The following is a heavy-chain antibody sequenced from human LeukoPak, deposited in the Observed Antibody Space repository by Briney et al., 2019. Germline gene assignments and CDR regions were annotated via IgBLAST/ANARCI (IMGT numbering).Heavy chain of an antibody. CDR2: IYYSGST. CDR1: GGSISSSSYY. V-gene: IGHV4-39*01. D-gene: IGHD3-22*01. J-gene: IGHJ5*02. CDR3: ARTVMYYYDSSAGNWFDP. Sequence: SETLSPTCTVSGGSISSSSYYWGWIRQPPGKGLEWIGSIYYSGSTYYNPSLKSRVTISVDTSKNQFSLKLSSVTAADTAVYYCARTVMYYYDSSAGNWFDPWGQGTLVTVSS.